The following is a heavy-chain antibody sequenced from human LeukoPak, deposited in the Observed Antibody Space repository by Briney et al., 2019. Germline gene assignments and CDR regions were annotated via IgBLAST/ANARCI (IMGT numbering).Heavy chain of an antibody. D-gene: IGHD3-10*01. CDR3: ARDPITMVRGVIHTYYYYYGMDV. CDR2: INHNGNVN. J-gene: IGHJ6*02. CDR1: GFTFSSYW. Sequence: PGGSLRLSCAASGFTFSSYWMNWARQAPGKGLEWVASINHNGNVNYYVDSVKGRFTISRDNAKNSLYLQMSNLRAEDTAVYYCARDPITMVRGVIHTYYYYYGMDVWGQGTTVTVSS. V-gene: IGHV3-7*03.